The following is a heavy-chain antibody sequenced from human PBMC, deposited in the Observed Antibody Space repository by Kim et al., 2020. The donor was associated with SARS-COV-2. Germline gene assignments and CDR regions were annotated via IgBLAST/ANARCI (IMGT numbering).Heavy chain of an antibody. D-gene: IGHD2-2*02. V-gene: IGHV3-23*01. CDR3: AKALGYCSSTSCYTPDY. J-gene: IGHJ4*02. Sequence: GGSLRLSCAASGFTFSSYAMSWVRQAPGKGLEWVSAISGSGGSTYYADSVKGRFTISRDNSKNTLYLQMNSLRAEDTAVYYCAKALGYCSSTSCYTPDYWGQGTLVTVSS. CDR1: GFTFSSYA. CDR2: ISGSGGST.